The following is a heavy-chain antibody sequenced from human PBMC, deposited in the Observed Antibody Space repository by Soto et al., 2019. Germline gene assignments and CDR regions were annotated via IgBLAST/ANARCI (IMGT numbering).Heavy chain of an antibody. CDR2: LYHSGST. D-gene: IGHD3-16*01. J-gene: IGHJ5*02. CDR1: GGSISSGGYS. V-gene: IGHV4-30-2*01. CDR3: ARGGGQGWFAP. Sequence: QLQLQESGSGLVKPSQTLSLTCAVSGGSISSGGYSWSWIRQPPGKGLEWIGYLYHSGSTYYNPSHKSRVTISVDRSMNQFSLKLSSVTAADTAVYYCARGGGQGWFAPWGQVTLVTVSS.